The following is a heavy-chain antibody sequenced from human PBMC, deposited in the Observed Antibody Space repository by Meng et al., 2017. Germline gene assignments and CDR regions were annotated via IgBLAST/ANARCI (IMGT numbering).Heavy chain of an antibody. Sequence: GESLKISCAASGFTFSSYWMNWVRQAPGKGLEWVANIKKDGSDKYYADSVKGRFTISRDNAKNMLFLQMNSLRGEDTAIYYCAKNSVSSGYHYRDWGQGTLVTVSS. J-gene: IGHJ4*02. D-gene: IGHD3-22*01. CDR2: IKKDGSDK. V-gene: IGHV3-7*03. CDR1: GFTFSSYW. CDR3: AKNSVSSGYHYRD.